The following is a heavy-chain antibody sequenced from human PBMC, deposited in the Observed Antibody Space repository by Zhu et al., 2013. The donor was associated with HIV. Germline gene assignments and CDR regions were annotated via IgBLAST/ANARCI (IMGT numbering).Heavy chain of an antibody. Sequence: QVQLVQSGAEVKKPGSSVKVSCKASGGTFSSYAISWVRQAPGQGLEWMGGIIPIFGTANYAQKFQGRVTITADKSTSTAYMELSSLRSEDTAVYYCARDRPERELHGTYAFDIWGQGTMVTVSS. V-gene: IGHV1-69*06. CDR3: ARDRPERELHGTYAFDI. CDR2: IIPIFGTA. D-gene: IGHD1-26*01. CDR1: GGTFSSYA. J-gene: IGHJ3*02.